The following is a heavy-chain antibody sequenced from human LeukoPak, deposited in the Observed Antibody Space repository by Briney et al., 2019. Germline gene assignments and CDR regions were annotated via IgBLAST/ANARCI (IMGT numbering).Heavy chain of an antibody. CDR2: IYYSGTT. D-gene: IGHD2-8*01. CDR3: ASRKLGYCADGVCQGWFDY. CDR1: GDSITTGRYY. J-gene: IGHJ5*01. Sequence: PSETLSLTCTVSGDSITTGRYYWGWIRQPPGKGLEWIGSIYYSGTTYYNPSLKSRVTMSVDTSKNQFSLKLSSVTAADTAVYYCASRKLGYCADGVCQGWFDYWGQGTLVTVSS. V-gene: IGHV4-39*01.